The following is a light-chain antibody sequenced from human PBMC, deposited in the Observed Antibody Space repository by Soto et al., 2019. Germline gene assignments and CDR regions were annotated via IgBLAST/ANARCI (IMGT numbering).Light chain of an antibody. CDR3: SSYTTIKTVV. J-gene: IGLJ2*01. Sequence: QSALTQPASVSGSPGQAITISCAGTSSDIGSYDFVSWHQQHPGKAPKLLIYVVSGRPSGVSGVSDRFSGFKSANTAYLTISGVQPEDETDYHCSSYTTIKTVVFGGGTKLTVL. CDR2: VVS. V-gene: IGLV2-14*01. CDR1: SSDIGSYDF.